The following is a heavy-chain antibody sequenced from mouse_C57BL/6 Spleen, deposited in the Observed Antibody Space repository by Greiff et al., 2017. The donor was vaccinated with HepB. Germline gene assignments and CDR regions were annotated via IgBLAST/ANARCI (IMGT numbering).Heavy chain of an antibody. CDR1: GYAFTNYL. Sequence: QVQLQQSGAELVRPGTSVKVSCKASGYAFTNYLIEWVKQRPGQGLEWIGVINPGSGGTNYNEKFKGKATLTADKSSSTAYMQLSSLTSEDSSVYFCAIRNYGSSYLDYWGQGTTLTVSS. J-gene: IGHJ2*01. CDR2: INPGSGGT. CDR3: AIRNYGSSYLDY. D-gene: IGHD1-1*01. V-gene: IGHV1-54*01.